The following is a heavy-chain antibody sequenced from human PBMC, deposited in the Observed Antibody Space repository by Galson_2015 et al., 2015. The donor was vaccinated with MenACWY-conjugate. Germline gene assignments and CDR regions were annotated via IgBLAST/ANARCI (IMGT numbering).Heavy chain of an antibody. V-gene: IGHV1-18*01. CDR2: ISAIIGKP. J-gene: IGHJ4*02. CDR3: ASAAVFGTGRRPLDS. Sequence: SVKVSCKASGYAFTTPGLSWLRQAPGQGLEWMGWISAIIGKPDYAQRFQGRLTITTEGSTTTAHLELSSLRSEDTAVYYCASAAVFGTGRRPLDSRGQGT. D-gene: IGHD3-10*01. CDR1: GYAFTTPG.